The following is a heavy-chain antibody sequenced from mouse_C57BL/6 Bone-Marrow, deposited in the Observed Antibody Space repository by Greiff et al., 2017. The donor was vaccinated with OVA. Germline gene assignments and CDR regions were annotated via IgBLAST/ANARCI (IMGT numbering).Heavy chain of an antibody. Sequence: QVQLQQPGAELVRPGSSVKLSCKASGYTFTSYWMDWVKQRPGQGLEWIGNIYPSDSETHYNQKFKDKATLTVDKSSSTAYMQLSSLTSEASAVEYSAREGSYGSSSLDYWGQGTTLTVSS. CDR1: GYTFTSYW. CDR2: IYPSDSET. CDR3: AREGSYGSSSLDY. V-gene: IGHV1-61*01. J-gene: IGHJ2*01. D-gene: IGHD1-1*01.